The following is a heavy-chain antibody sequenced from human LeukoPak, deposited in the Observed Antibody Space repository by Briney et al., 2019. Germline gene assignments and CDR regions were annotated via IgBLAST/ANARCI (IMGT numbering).Heavy chain of an antibody. D-gene: IGHD1-26*01. CDR3: ARVGGTYQQYYFDY. Sequence: SETLSLTCSVSGGSLISYYWSWLRQPPGKGLEWIGYIYYSGSTNYNPSLKSRVTISVDTSKNRFSLKLSSVTAADTAVYYCARVGGTYQQYYFDYWGQGALVTVSS. CDR2: IYYSGST. V-gene: IGHV4-59*01. CDR1: GGSLISYY. J-gene: IGHJ4*02.